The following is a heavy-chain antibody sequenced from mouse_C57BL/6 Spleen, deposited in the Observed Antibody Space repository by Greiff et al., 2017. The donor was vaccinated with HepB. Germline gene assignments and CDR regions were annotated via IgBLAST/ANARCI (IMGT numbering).Heavy chain of an antibody. D-gene: IGHD1-1*01. V-gene: IGHV5-17*01. Sequence: VQLKESGGGLVKPGGSLKLSCAASGFTFSDSGMHWVRQAPEKGLEWVAYISSGSSTIYYADTVKGRFNISRDNAKNTLFRQMTSLRSEDTAMYYCARNFITTVVNGYFDVWGTGTTVTVSS. J-gene: IGHJ1*03. CDR2: ISSGSSTI. CDR1: GFTFSDSG. CDR3: ARNFITTVVNGYFDV.